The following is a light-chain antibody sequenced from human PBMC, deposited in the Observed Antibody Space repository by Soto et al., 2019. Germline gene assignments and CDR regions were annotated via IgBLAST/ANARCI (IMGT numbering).Light chain of an antibody. CDR2: DVS. V-gene: IGLV2-14*01. CDR1: SSDVGGYNY. J-gene: IGLJ1*01. Sequence: QSVLTQPASVSGSPGQSITISCTGTSSDVGGYNYVSWYQQHPGKAPKLMIYDVSNRPSGVSNRSSGSKSGNTASLTISWLRAEDEADYYCSSYTSSSNLVFGTGTKVTVL. CDR3: SSYTSSSNLV.